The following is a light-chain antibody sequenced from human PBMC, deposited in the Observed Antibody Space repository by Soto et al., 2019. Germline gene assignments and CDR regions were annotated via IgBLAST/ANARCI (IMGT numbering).Light chain of an antibody. CDR1: QSLSSTY. J-gene: IGKJ2*01. CDR3: QQYGSSRYT. V-gene: IGKV3-20*01. CDR2: GAS. Sequence: EIVLTQSPGTLSLSPGERATLSCRASQSLSSTYLAWYQQKPGQAPSLLIYGASSRATGIPDRFSGSGSGTDFSLTISRLEPEDSAVYYCQQYGSSRYTFGQGTKLQI.